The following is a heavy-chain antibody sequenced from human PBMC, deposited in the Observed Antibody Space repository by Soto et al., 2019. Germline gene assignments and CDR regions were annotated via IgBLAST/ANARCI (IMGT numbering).Heavy chain of an antibody. J-gene: IGHJ4*02. V-gene: IGHV3-23*01. CDR3: AKEYFPVTMVRGVMGY. CDR1: GFTFSSYA. D-gene: IGHD3-10*01. Sequence: EVQLLESGGGLVQPGGSLRLSCAASGFTFSSYAMSWVRQAPGKGLEWVSAISGSGGSTYYADSVKGRFTISRDNSKNTLYLQMNSLRAEDTAVYYCAKEYFPVTMVRGVMGYWGQGTLVTVSS. CDR2: ISGSGGST.